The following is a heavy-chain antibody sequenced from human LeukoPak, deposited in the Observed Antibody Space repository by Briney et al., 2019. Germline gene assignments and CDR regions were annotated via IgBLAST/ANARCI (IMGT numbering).Heavy chain of an antibody. CDR3: ATLGGGILWFREGFDY. CDR2: FDPEDGET. Sequence: ASVKVSCKVSGYTLTELSMHWVRQAPGKGLEWMGGFDPEDGETICAQKFQGRVTMTEDTSTDTAYMELSSLRSEDTAVYYCATLGGGILWFREGFDYWGQGTLVTVSS. J-gene: IGHJ4*02. V-gene: IGHV1-24*01. D-gene: IGHD3-10*01. CDR1: GYTLTELS.